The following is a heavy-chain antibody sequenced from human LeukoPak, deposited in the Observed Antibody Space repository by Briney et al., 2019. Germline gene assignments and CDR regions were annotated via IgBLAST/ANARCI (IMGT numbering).Heavy chain of an antibody. CDR2: IGGHVHST. V-gene: IGHV3-23*01. D-gene: IGHD1-20*01. CDR1: GFTFRNSA. CDR3: ANHRTPDRYHWNYFDY. Sequence: PGGSVRLSCAASGFTFRNSAMSWVRQAPGTGLEWVSSIGGHVHSTYYADSVIGRFTVSRDDSKNTLYLQMNSLRADDTAIYYCANHRTPDRYHWNYFDYWGQGTLVTVST. J-gene: IGHJ4*02.